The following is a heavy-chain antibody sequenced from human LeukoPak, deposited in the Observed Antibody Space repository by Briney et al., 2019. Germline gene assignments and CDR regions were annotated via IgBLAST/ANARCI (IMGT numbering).Heavy chain of an antibody. V-gene: IGHV3-21*01. CDR3: ARREVGATLGD. CDR2: ISSGSSYI. J-gene: IGHJ4*02. CDR1: GFTFSTYI. Sequence: GGSLRLSCAASGFTFSTYIMDWVRQAPGKGLEWVSSISSGSSYIYYADSVKGRFTISRDNAKNSLYLKMNSLRAEDTAVYYCARREVGATLGDWGQGSLVTVSS. D-gene: IGHD1-26*01.